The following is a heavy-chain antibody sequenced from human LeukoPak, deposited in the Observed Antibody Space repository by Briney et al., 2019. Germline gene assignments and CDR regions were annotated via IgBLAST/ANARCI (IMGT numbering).Heavy chain of an antibody. Sequence: SETLSLTCTVSGGSMNSCYWTWIRQPPGKGLEWIGYIYYNGNTDYNHSLKSRVTMSVDTSKSQFSLKLSSVTAADTAVYYCARAALGYCSGGTCYSSWYFDLWGRGTLVTVSS. CDR1: GGSMNSCY. J-gene: IGHJ2*01. CDR2: IYYNGNT. D-gene: IGHD2-15*01. V-gene: IGHV4-59*01. CDR3: ARAALGYCSGGTCYSSWYFDL.